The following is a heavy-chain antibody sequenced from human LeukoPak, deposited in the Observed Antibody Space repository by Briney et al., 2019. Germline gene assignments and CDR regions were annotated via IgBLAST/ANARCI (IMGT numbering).Heavy chain of an antibody. CDR3: ARRAGAYSHPYDY. Sequence: GGTLRLSCAASGFTFSSFAMSWIRQAPGKGLEWVSSVSRSGVGTYYADSVRGRFTISRDNSKNTLYLQMNSLRAEDTAVYYCARRAGAYSHPYDYWGQGTLVTVSS. CDR1: GFTFSSFA. J-gene: IGHJ4*02. CDR2: VSRSGVGT. D-gene: IGHD4/OR15-4a*01. V-gene: IGHV3-23*01.